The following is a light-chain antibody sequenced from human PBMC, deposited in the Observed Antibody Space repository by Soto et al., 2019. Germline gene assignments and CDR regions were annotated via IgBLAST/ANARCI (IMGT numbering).Light chain of an antibody. CDR2: KIS. CDR3: MQATQFPYT. Sequence: EIVMTQSPLSSSVTLGQPASISCKSSQSLAHGDGNTYLSWLHQRPGQPPRLLIYKISDRFSGVPDRFSGSGAGTNFTLKIGRVEAEDVGIYYCMQATQFPYTFGQGTKLDMK. V-gene: IGKV2-24*01. J-gene: IGKJ2*01. CDR1: QSLAHGDGNTY.